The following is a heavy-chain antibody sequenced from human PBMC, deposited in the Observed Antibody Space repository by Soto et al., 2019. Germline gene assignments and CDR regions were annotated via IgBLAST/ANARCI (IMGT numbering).Heavy chain of an antibody. CDR3: VRHGPCSGRTCYSGWFDP. V-gene: IGHV4-39*01. D-gene: IGHD2-15*01. CDR1: GGSISSNSYY. Sequence: QLQVQESGPGLVKPSETLSLTCNVSGGSISSNSYYWGWIRQTPGKGLEWIGRVHYRGSTHSNPSLKSRGTISVDTSKNQFTLSLRSVTAADTAVYYCVRHGPCSGRTCYSGWFDPWGQGTLVIVSS. J-gene: IGHJ5*02. CDR2: VHYRGST.